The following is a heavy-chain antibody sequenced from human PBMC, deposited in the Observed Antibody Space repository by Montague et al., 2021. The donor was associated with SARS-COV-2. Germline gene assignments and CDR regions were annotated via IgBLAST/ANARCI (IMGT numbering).Heavy chain of an antibody. D-gene: IGHD2-2*01. J-gene: IGHJ3*01. CDR1: GGSFSVYY. Sequence: SETLSLTCAVYGGSFSVYYWCWLRLSPRSGLGWDSVINHYRTANSNPSLKSRSRISVDTSKNQFTLNLTSVTAADTAMYYCEKAREVVRADRTPVAFDLWGQGIMVTVSS. CDR3: EKAREVVRADRTPVAFDL. CDR2: INHYRTA. V-gene: IGHV4-34*01.